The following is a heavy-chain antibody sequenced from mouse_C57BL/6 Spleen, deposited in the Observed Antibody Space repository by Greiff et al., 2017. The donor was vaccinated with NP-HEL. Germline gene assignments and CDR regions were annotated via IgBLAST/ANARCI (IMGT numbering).Heavy chain of an antibody. CDR1: GYAFTNYL. CDR2: INPGSGGT. J-gene: IGHJ2*01. CDR3: ARSGLRRNYFDY. V-gene: IGHV1-54*01. Sequence: VQLQQSGAELVRPGTSVKVSCKASGYAFTNYLIEWVKQRPGQGLEWIGVINPGSGGTNYNGKFKGKATLTADKSSSTAYMQLSSLTSEDSAVYFCARSGLRRNYFDYWGQGTTLTVSS. D-gene: IGHD2-4*01.